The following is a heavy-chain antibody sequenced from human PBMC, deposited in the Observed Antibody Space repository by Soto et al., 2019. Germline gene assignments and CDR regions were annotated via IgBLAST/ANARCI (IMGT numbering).Heavy chain of an antibody. CDR3: ARGRYYYGSNYYMDV. CDR1: GFTFSSYD. D-gene: IGHD3-10*01. V-gene: IGHV3-13*01. J-gene: IGHJ6*03. CDR2: IGTAGDT. Sequence: PGGSLRLSCAASGFTFSSYDMHWVRQATGKGLEWVSAIGTAGDTYYPGSVKGRFTISRENAKNSLYLQMNSLRAGDTAVYYCARGRYYYGSNYYMDVWGKGTTVTVSS.